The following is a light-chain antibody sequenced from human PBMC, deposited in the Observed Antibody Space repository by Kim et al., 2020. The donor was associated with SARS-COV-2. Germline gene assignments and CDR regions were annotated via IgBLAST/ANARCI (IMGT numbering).Light chain of an antibody. CDR3: AAWDDSLSGWV. V-gene: IGLV1-47*01. J-gene: IGLJ3*02. CDR2: RNN. CDR1: SSNIGSNY. Sequence: ELTQPPSASGTPGQRVTISCSGSSSNIGSNYVYWYQQLPGTAPKLLIYRNNQRPSGVPDRFSGSKSGTSASLAISGLRSEDEADYYCAAWDDSLSGWVFGGGTKLTIL.